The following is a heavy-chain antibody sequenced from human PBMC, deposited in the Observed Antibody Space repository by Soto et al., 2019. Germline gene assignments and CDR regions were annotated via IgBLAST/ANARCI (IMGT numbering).Heavy chain of an antibody. CDR3: ARDGRDGYNNADYHYGMDV. D-gene: IGHD5-12*01. CDR1: GGTFSSYA. J-gene: IGHJ6*02. Sequence: SVKVSCKASGGTFSSYAISWVRQAPGQGLEWKGGIIPIFGTANYAQKFQGRVTITADESTSTAYMELSSLRSEDTAVYYCARDGRDGYNNADYHYGMDVWGQGTTVTVSS. CDR2: IIPIFGTA. V-gene: IGHV1-69*13.